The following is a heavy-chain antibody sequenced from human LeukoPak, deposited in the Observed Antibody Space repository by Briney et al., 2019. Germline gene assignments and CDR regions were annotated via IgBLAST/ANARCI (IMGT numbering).Heavy chain of an antibody. J-gene: IGHJ6*02. CDR1: GYTFTGYY. V-gene: IGHV1-2*02. CDR2: INPNSGGT. CDR3: ARGPYGDYDGTYGMDV. Sequence: GASVKVSCKASGYTFTGYYMHWVRQAPGQGLEWMGWINPNSGGTNYAQKFQGRVTMTRDTSISTAYMELSRLRSDDTAVYYCARGPYGDYDGTYGMDVWGRGTTVTVSS. D-gene: IGHD4-17*01.